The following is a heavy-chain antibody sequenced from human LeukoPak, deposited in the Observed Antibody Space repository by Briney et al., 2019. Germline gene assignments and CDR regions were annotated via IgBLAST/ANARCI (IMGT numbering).Heavy chain of an antibody. CDR2: IKKDGSEK. CDR1: GFTFSSYW. D-gene: IGHD3-22*01. V-gene: IGHV3-7*01. CDR3: ARAHFYDSSAFDY. Sequence: PGGSLRLSCAASGFTFSSYWMSWVRQAPGKGLEWVANIKKDGSEKYYVDSAKGRFTISRDNAKNSLYLQMNSLRAEDTAVYYCARAHFYDSSAFDYWGRGTLVTVSS. J-gene: IGHJ4*02.